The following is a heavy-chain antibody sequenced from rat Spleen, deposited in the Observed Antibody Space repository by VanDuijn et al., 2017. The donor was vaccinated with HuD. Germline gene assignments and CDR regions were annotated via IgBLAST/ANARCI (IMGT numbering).Heavy chain of an antibody. Sequence: EVQLVESGGGLVQPGRSLKLSCVASGFTFNNFWMSWIRQAPKKGLEWVATISYDGSGTYYRDSVKGRFTISRDNAKSTLYLQMDGLRSEDTATYYCTTARNVPSYWYFDFWGPGTMVTVSS. CDR1: GFTFNNFW. CDR3: TTARNVPSYWYFDF. V-gene: IGHV5-7*01. J-gene: IGHJ1*01. CDR2: ISYDGSGT.